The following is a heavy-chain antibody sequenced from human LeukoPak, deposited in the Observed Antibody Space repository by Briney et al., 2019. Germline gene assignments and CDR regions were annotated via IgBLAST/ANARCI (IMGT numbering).Heavy chain of an antibody. Sequence: SETLSLTCTVSGASISSYYWSWLRQPAGKGLEWIGRLYPSGSTNYNPSLKSRVTMSVDTSKNQFSLKLTSVTAADTAVCFCARGDYGDYRGFDPWGQGTLVTVSS. V-gene: IGHV4-4*07. CDR1: GASISSYY. D-gene: IGHD4-17*01. CDR2: LYPSGST. CDR3: ARGDYGDYRGFDP. J-gene: IGHJ5*02.